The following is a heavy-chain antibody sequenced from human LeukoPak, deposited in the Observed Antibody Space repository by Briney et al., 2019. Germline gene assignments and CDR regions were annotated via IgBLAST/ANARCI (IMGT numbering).Heavy chain of an antibody. V-gene: IGHV3-48*04. Sequence: PGRSLRLSCAASGFTFSSYAMHWVRQAPGKGLEWVSYISSSSSTIYYADSVKGRFTISRDNPGNVVYLQMDSLRAEDTAVYYCTRVAQSGPTGWFDPWGQGTLVTVSS. CDR2: ISSSSSTI. D-gene: IGHD1-1*01. J-gene: IGHJ5*02. CDR3: TRVAQSGPTGWFDP. CDR1: GFTFSSYA.